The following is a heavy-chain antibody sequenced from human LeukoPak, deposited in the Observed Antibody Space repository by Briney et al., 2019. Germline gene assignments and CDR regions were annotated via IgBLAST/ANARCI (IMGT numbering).Heavy chain of an antibody. CDR1: VGSISSGSYY. Sequence: SETLSLTCTVSVGSISSGSYYWSWIRQPAGKGLEWIGRIYTSGSTNYNPSLKSRVTISVDTSKNQFSLTLSSVTAADTAVYYCARVPPFGRFGEYDRGFDYWGQGTLVTVSS. J-gene: IGHJ4*02. V-gene: IGHV4-61*02. CDR3: ARVPPFGRFGEYDRGFDY. D-gene: IGHD3-10*01. CDR2: IYTSGST.